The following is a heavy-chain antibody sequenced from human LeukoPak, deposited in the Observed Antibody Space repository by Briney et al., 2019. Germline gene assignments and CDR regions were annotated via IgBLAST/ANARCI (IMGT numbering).Heavy chain of an antibody. Sequence: GGSLRLSCAASGFTFSSYALTWVRQAPGKGLEWVSAISGGADYTYYADSVKGRFTISRDNSKNTLYLQMNSLRAEDTAVYYCAKFGSSWYKINFDYWGQGTLVTVSS. J-gene: IGHJ4*02. V-gene: IGHV3-23*01. CDR3: AKFGSSWYKINFDY. CDR2: ISGGADYT. D-gene: IGHD6-13*01. CDR1: GFTFSSYA.